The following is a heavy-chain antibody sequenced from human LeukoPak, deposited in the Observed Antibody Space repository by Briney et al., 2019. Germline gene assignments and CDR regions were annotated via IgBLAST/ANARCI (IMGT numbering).Heavy chain of an antibody. CDR2: IYYSGST. CDR3: ARDRAFDI. V-gene: IGHV4-59*12. J-gene: IGHJ3*02. CDR1: GGSISGYF. Sequence: SETLSLTCTVSGGSISGYFWSWIRQPPEKGLEWIAYIYYSGSTDYSPSLKSRVTISVDTSKNQFSLKLSSVTAADTAVYYCARDRAFDIWGQGTMVTVSS.